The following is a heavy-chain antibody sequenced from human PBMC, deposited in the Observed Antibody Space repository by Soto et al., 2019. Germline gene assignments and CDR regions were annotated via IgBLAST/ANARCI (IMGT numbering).Heavy chain of an antibody. Sequence: SETLSLTCTVSGGSISSSSYYWGWIRQPPGKGLEWIGSIYYSGSTYYNPSLKSRVTISVDTSKNQFSLKLSSVTAADTAVYYCARQGPHGANWVRYFDSWGQGTLVTVFS. V-gene: IGHV4-39*01. J-gene: IGHJ4*02. CDR2: IYYSGST. CDR3: ARQGPHGANWVRYFDS. D-gene: IGHD7-27*01. CDR1: GGSISSSSYY.